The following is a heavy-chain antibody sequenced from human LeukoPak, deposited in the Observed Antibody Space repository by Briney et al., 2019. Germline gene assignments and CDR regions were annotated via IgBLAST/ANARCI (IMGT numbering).Heavy chain of an antibody. CDR2: IHPNGRDT. CDR3: SAHYGPGPV. Sequence: ASVKVSCKASGYTFIDHHILWVRQAPGQGLEWMGWIHPNGRDTQYAQKFQDRMTMTTDTSITTAYMELHSVTSDDTAVYYCSAHYGPGPVWGQGTRITASS. D-gene: IGHD3-10*01. J-gene: IGHJ4*02. V-gene: IGHV1-2*02. CDR1: GYTFIDHH.